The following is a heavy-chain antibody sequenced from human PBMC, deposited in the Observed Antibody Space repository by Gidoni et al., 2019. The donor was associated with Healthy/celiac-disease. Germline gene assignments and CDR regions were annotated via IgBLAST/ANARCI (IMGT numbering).Heavy chain of an antibody. Sequence: QVQLVESGGGVVQPGRSLRLSCAASGFTLRSYGMHWVSQAPGKGLEWVAVISYDGSNKYYADSVKGRFTISRDNSKNTLYLQMNSLRAEDTAVYYCAKEYEYSSSSYYYGMDVWGQGTTVTVSS. J-gene: IGHJ6*02. D-gene: IGHD6-13*01. CDR1: GFTLRSYG. CDR2: ISYDGSNK. V-gene: IGHV3-30*18. CDR3: AKEYEYSSSSYYYGMDV.